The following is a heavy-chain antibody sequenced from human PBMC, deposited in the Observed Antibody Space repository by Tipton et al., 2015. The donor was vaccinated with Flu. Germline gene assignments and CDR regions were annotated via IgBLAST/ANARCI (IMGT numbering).Heavy chain of an antibody. Sequence: TLSLTCTVSGASLRSSSYYWGWIRQLQGKGLEWIGSFYYDVGTYYNPSLNSRVTISVDESKNQFSLRLTSVTAADTAVYYCVRTKDGYTLSNFVYWGQGTLVTVSS. J-gene: IGHJ4*02. CDR3: VRTKDGYTLSNFVY. V-gene: IGHV4-39*07. CDR1: GASLRSSSYY. D-gene: IGHD5-24*01. CDR2: FYYDVGT.